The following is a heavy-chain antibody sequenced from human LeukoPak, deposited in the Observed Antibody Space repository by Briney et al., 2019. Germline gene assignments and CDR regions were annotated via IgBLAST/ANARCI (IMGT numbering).Heavy chain of an antibody. V-gene: IGHV4-4*07. J-gene: IGHJ4*02. Sequence: PSETLSLTCTVSGGSISSYYWSWIRQPAGKGLEWIGRMYASGSSNYNPSLKSRVTMSVDSSKNQFSLKLNSVTAADTAVYYCARDLYGELIDYWGQGTLVTVSS. CDR3: ARDLYGELIDY. CDR2: MYASGSS. CDR1: GGSISSYY. D-gene: IGHD1-26*01.